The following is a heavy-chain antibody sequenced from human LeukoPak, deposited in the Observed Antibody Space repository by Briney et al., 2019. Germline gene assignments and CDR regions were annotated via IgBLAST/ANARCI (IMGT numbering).Heavy chain of an antibody. CDR2: IYPGDSDT. J-gene: IGHJ3*02. V-gene: IGHV5-51*01. D-gene: IGHD1-7*01. CDR1: GYSFTSYW. Sequence: GESLKISCKGSGYSFTSYWIGWVRQMPGKGLEWMGIIYPGDSDTRYSPSFQGQVTISADKSISTAYLQWSSLKASDTAMYYCSFNWNYEHQAFDIWGQGTMVTVSS. CDR3: SFNWNYEHQAFDI.